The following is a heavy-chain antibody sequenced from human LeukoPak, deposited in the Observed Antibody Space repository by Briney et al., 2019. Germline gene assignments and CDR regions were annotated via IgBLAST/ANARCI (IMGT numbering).Heavy chain of an antibody. CDR3: AKTPVGVLLWFGEFSY. J-gene: IGHJ4*02. V-gene: IGHV3-23*01. CDR2: ISGSGGST. Sequence: QPGRSLRLSCAASGFTFSSYAMSWVRQAPGKGLEWVSAISGSGGSTYYADSVKGRFTISRDNSKNTLYLQMNSLRAEDTVVYYCAKTPVGVLLWFGEFSYWGQGTLVTVSS. D-gene: IGHD3-10*01. CDR1: GFTFSSYA.